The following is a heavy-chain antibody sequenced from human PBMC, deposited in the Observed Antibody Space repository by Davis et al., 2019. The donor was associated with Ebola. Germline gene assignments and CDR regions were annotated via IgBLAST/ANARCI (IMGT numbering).Heavy chain of an antibody. D-gene: IGHD2-15*01. CDR1: GYTFTGYY. V-gene: IGHV1-2*02. J-gene: IGHJ5*02. Sequence: ASVKVSCKASGYTFTGYYMHWVRQAPGQGPEWMGWINPNSGGTNFAQKFQGRVTMTRDTSTSTAYMELNRLRSDDTAMFYCARDLRFCSGGSCYPALRFDTWGQGTLVTVSS. CDR2: INPNSGGT. CDR3: ARDLRFCSGGSCYPALRFDT.